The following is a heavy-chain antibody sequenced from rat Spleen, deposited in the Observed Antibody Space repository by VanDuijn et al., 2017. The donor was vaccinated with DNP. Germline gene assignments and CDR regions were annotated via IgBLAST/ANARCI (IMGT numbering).Heavy chain of an antibody. CDR1: GFTFNNDW. Sequence: EVQLVESGGDLVQPGRSLTLSCVVSGFTFNNDWMTWVRQVPGKGLEWVASISSGVGVTYYRDSVKGRFTVSRDDAKSTLYLQMDSLRSEETATYYCARQKNWGYFDYWGQGVMVTVSS. CDR3: ARQKNWGYFDY. D-gene: IGHD5-1*01. J-gene: IGHJ2*01. V-gene: IGHV5S23*01. CDR2: ISSGVGVT.